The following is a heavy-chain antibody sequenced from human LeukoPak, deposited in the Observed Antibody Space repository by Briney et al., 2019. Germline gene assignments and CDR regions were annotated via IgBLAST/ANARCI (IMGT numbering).Heavy chain of an antibody. D-gene: IGHD3-10*01. CDR1: GYTFTTYY. CDR2: INRSGDSI. CDR3: ARGSGSLMGDH. V-gene: IGHV1-46*01. Sequence: ASVPVSCKASGYTFTTYYMHWVRRAPGQGLEWMGIINRSGDSINYAQKFQGRVTMTRDTSTGTVYMELSSLRAEDTAMYYCARGSGSLMGDHWGQGTLITVSS. J-gene: IGHJ4*02.